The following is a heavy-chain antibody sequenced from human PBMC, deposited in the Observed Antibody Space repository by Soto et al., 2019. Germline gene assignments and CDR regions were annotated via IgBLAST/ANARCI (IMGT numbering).Heavy chain of an antibody. D-gene: IGHD3-3*01. CDR3: ARDQSITIFGVVSEAYYFDY. CDR2: ISYDGSNK. Sequence: GGSLRLSCVASGFTFSSYAMHWVRQAPGKGLEWVAVISYDGSNKYYADSVKGRFTISRDNSKNTLYLQMNSLRAEDTAVYYCARDQSITIFGVVSEAYYFDYWGQGTLVTVSS. V-gene: IGHV3-30-3*01. J-gene: IGHJ4*02. CDR1: GFTFSSYA.